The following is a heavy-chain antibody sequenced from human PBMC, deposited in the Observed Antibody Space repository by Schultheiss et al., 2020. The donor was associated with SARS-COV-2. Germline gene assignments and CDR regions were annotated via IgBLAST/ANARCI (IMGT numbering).Heavy chain of an antibody. D-gene: IGHD2-2*02. Sequence: SETLSLTCTVSGGSISSGGYYWSWIRQHPGKGLEWIGYIYYSGSTNYNPSLKSRVTISVDTSKNQFSLKLSSVTAADTAVYYCAIVVVPAAIRGGWFDPWGQGTLGTVSS. V-gene: IGHV4-61*08. CDR2: IYYSGST. CDR3: AIVVVPAAIRGGWFDP. CDR1: GGSISSGGYY. J-gene: IGHJ5*02.